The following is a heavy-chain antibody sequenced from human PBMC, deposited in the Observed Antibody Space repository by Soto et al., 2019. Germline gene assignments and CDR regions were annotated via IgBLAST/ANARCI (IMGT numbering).Heavy chain of an antibody. CDR1: GFTFSSYG. J-gene: IGHJ6*02. D-gene: IGHD4-17*01. CDR2: ISYDGSNK. CDR3: AKDLNYGDYYYGMDV. V-gene: IGHV3-30*18. Sequence: PGGSLRLSCAASGFTFSSYGMHWVRQAPGKGLEWVAVISYDGSNKYYADSVKGRFTISRDNSKNTLYLQMNSLRAEDTAVYYCAKDLNYGDYYYGMDVWGQGTTVTVSS.